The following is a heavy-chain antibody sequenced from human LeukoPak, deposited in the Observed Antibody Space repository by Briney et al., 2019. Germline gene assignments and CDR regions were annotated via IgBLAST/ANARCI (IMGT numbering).Heavy chain of an antibody. V-gene: IGHV1-18*01. CDR2: MSAYNGNT. CDR3: ARESRGGAFEI. CDR1: GYTFTSYG. D-gene: IGHD6-25*01. Sequence: ASVKLSCNASGYTFTSYGISWVRQAPGQGLEWMGWMSAYNGNTNYAQKLQGRVTMTTDTSTSTAYMELRSLRSDATAVYYCARESRGGAFEIWRQGTMVTVFS. J-gene: IGHJ3*02.